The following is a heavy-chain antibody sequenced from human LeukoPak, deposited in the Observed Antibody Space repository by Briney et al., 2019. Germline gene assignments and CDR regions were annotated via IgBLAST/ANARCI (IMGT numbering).Heavy chain of an antibody. D-gene: IGHD2-2*01. CDR2: IKEDGSEK. CDR1: GFTFSSYW. V-gene: IGHV3-7*03. J-gene: IGHJ3*02. CDR3: ALYCSSTSCYGAFDI. Sequence: GGSLRLSCAASGFTFSSYWMGWVRQAPGKGLEWVANIKEDGSEKYYVDSVKGRFTISRDNAKNSLYLQMNSLRAEDTALYYCALYCSSTSCYGAFDIWGQGTMVTVSS.